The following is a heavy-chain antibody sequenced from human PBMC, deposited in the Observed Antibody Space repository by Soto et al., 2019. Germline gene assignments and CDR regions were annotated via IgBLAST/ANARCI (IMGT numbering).Heavy chain of an antibody. V-gene: IGHV4-34*01. CDR1: GGSLTGYY. Sequence: SETLSLTCVVYGGSLTGYYWSWIRQPPGRGLEWIGEINPTGSPKYNPSLMSRVTISVDTSKNQFSMKLSSVTAADTAVFYCARSREQWLVDAFDIWGQGKMVTVSS. CDR2: INPTGSP. CDR3: ARSREQWLVDAFDI. D-gene: IGHD6-19*01. J-gene: IGHJ3*02.